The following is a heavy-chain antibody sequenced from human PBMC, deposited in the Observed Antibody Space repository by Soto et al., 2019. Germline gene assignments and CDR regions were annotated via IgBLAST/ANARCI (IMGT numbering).Heavy chain of an antibody. CDR1: GYSFTSYW. Sequence: GESLKISCKGSGYSFTSYWIGWVRQMPGKGLEWMGIIYPGDSDTRYSPSFQGQVTISADKSISTAYLQWSSLKASDTAMYYCARRDSAWEQQLVIDWFDPWGQGTLVTVSS. CDR2: IYPGDSDT. D-gene: IGHD6-13*01. J-gene: IGHJ5*02. CDR3: ARRDSAWEQQLVIDWFDP. V-gene: IGHV5-51*01.